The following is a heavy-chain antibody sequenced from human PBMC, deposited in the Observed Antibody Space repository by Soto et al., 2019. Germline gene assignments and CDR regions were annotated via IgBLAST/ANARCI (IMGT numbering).Heavy chain of an antibody. CDR2: ITRSSDYI. CDR1: AFPSGGHS. J-gene: IGHJ6*02. CDR3: ARDYFGGNPLSNGMDV. V-gene: IGHV3-21*01. Sequence: GGSFSLSCASLAFPSGGHSMDWFRHSPGKGLEWVSSITRSSDYIYYADSVKGRFTISRDNAKNSLYLQMNSLRAEDTAVYYCARDYFGGNPLSNGMDVWGQGTTVTVSS. D-gene: IGHD2-15*01.